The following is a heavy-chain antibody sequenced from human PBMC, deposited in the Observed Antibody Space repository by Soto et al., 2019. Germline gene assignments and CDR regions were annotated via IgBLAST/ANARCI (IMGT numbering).Heavy chain of an antibody. D-gene: IGHD2-21*01. CDR2: ISGSGGCT. V-gene: IGHV3-23*01. CDR1: GFTFTNYA. J-gene: IGHJ4*01. Sequence: GSLRLSCAASGFTFTNYAISWVRQAPGKGLEWVSAISGSGGCTYYADSVKGRFTISRDNSKNTLSLQMNSLRVEDTAVYYCTTDSYSTITIVRFDYWGHGTLVTVSS. CDR3: TTDSYSTITIVRFDY.